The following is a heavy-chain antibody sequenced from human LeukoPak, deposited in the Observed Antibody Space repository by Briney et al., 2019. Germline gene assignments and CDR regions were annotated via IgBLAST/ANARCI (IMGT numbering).Heavy chain of an antibody. V-gene: IGHV3-21*01. Sequence: GGSLRLSCAASGFTFSSYSMNWVRQAPGKGLEWVSSISSSSSYIYYADSVKGRFTISRDNAKNSLYLQMNSLRAEDTAVYYCAREAPVDTAMGIDYWGQGTLVTVSS. D-gene: IGHD5-18*01. CDR1: GFTFSSYS. CDR3: AREAPVDTAMGIDY. CDR2: ISSSSSYI. J-gene: IGHJ4*02.